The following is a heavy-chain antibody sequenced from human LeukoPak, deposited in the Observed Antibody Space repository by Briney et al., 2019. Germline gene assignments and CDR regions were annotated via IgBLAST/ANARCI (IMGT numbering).Heavy chain of an antibody. D-gene: IGHD2-2*01. CDR1: GFTFNSYA. CDR3: AKDSLAYCTSSSCFDFDF. CDR2: ISVAGSKR. J-gene: IGHJ4*02. Sequence: RPGGSLRLSCAASGFTFNSYAMSWVRQAPGKGLEWVSGISVAGSKRHYADSVKGRFTISRDNSKNTRYLQMNSLRAEDTALYYCAKDSLAYCTSSSCFDFDFWGQGALVTVSS. V-gene: IGHV3-23*01.